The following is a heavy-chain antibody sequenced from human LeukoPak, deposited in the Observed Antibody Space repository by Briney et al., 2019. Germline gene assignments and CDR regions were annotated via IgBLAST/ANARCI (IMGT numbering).Heavy chain of an antibody. D-gene: IGHD4-17*01. CDR3: ARPSTTDDAFDI. CDR1: GFTFSDYY. Sequence: GGSLRLSCAASGFTFSDYYMSWIRQAPGKGLEWVSYISSSGSTIYYADSVKGRSTISRDNAKNSLYLQMNSLRAEDTAVYYCARPSTTDDAFDIWGQGTMVTVSS. J-gene: IGHJ3*02. CDR2: ISSSGSTI. V-gene: IGHV3-11*01.